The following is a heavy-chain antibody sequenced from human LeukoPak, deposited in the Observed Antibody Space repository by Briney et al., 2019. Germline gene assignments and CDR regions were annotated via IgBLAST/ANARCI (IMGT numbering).Heavy chain of an antibody. CDR3: AKAPHRDDRSGYYDY. J-gene: IGHJ4*02. D-gene: IGHD3-22*01. CDR2: ISDSGGST. Sequence: GGSLRLSCAASGFTFSSYAMSWVRQAPGKGLEWVSTISDSGGSTYYADSVKGRFTISRDNSNNTLYLQMKSLRVEDTAVYCCAKAPHRDDRSGYYDYWGQGTRVTVSS. V-gene: IGHV3-23*01. CDR1: GFTFSSYA.